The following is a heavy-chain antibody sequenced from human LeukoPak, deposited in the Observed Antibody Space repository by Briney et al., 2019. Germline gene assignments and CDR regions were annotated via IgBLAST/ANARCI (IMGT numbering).Heavy chain of an antibody. CDR2: MNPNSGNT. Sequence: ASVKVSCKASGYTFTSYDINWVRQATGQGLEWMGWMNPNSGNTGYAQKFQGRVTMARNTSISTAYMELSSLRSEDTAVYYCARGIAAAGTPLEFDYWGQGTLVTVSS. CDR1: GYTFTSYD. CDR3: ARGIAAAGTPLEFDY. J-gene: IGHJ4*02. V-gene: IGHV1-8*01. D-gene: IGHD6-13*01.